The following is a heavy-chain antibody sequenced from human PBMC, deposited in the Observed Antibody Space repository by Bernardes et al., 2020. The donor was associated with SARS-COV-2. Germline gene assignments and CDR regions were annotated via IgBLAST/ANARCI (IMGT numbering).Heavy chain of an antibody. D-gene: IGHD4-17*01. CDR2: ISTSGDSS. V-gene: IGHV3-23*01. J-gene: IGHJ1*01. CDR1: GLTLSNYA. CDR3: AKNGFGDFS. Sequence: GGSLRLSCAVSGLTLSNYAMGWVRQAPGKGLDYVSRISTSGDSSYYTDSVKGRFTISRDNSKNMLYLQMNGLRVEDTAIYYCAKNGFGDFSWGQGTLVTVSS.